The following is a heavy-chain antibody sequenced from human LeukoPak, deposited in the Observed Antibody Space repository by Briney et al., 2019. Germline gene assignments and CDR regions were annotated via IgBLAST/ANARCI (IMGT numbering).Heavy chain of an antibody. Sequence: GGSLRLSCAASGFTFSSYAMHWVRQAPGKGLEWVAVISYDGSNKYYADSVKGRFTISRDNSKNTLYLQMNSLRAEDTAVYYCASGYTSGRPYYFDYWGQGTLVTVSS. J-gene: IGHJ4*02. D-gene: IGHD5-18*01. CDR1: GFTFSSYA. V-gene: IGHV3-30*04. CDR3: ASGYTSGRPYYFDY. CDR2: ISYDGSNK.